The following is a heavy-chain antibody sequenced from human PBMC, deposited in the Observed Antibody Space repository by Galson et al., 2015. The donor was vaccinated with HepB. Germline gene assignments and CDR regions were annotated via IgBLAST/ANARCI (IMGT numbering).Heavy chain of an antibody. D-gene: IGHD3-10*01. J-gene: IGHJ4*02. CDR2: ISGSGGST. Sequence: SLRLSCAASGFTFSSYAMSWVRQAPGKGLEWVSAISGSGGSTYYADSVKGRFTISREYLQMNSLRAEDTAVYYCAKAPYSRGVWGSHGHETAFDYWGQGTLVTVSS. CDR3: AKAPYSRGVWGSHGHETAFDY. CDR1: GFTFSSYA. V-gene: IGHV3-23*01.